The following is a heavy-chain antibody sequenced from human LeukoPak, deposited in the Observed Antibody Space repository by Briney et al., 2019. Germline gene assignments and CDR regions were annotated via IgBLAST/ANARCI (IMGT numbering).Heavy chain of an antibody. D-gene: IGHD3-10*01. CDR3: ATTRITMVRGVISRFDP. J-gene: IGHJ5*02. V-gene: IGHV4-39*07. Sequence: SETLSLTCTVSGGSISSSSYYWGWIRQPPGKGLEWIGSIYYSGSTNYNPSLKSRVTISVDTSKNQFSLKLSSVTAADTAVYYCATTRITMVRGVISRFDPWGQGTLVTVSS. CDR1: GGSISSSSYY. CDR2: IYYSGST.